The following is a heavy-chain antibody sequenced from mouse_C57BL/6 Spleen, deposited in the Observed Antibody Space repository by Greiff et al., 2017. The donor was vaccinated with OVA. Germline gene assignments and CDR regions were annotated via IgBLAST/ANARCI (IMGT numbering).Heavy chain of an antibody. J-gene: IGHJ4*01. CDR2: IYPGAGDT. CDR3: ASSGYYGSSYVLYAMDY. D-gene: IGHD1-1*01. V-gene: IGHV1-80*01. Sequence: VQLQQSGAELVKPGASVKISCKASGYAFSSYWMNWVKQRPGKGLEWIGQIYPGAGDTNYNGKFKGKATLTADKSSSTAYMQLSSLTSEHSAVYFWASSGYYGSSYVLYAMDYWGQGTSVTVSS. CDR1: GYAFSSYW.